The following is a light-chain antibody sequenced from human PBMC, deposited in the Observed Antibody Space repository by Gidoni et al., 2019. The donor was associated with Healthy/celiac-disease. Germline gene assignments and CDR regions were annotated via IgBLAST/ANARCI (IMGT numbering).Light chain of an antibody. CDR3: QQYDNLPYT. J-gene: IGKJ2*01. V-gene: IGKV1-33*01. Sequence: DIQITQSSSSLSASVGDRVTITCQASQDISNYLHWYQQKPGKAPKLLIYDASNLETGVPSRFSGSGSGTDFTFTISSLQPEDIATYYWQQYDNLPYTFGQGTKLEIK. CDR1: QDISNY. CDR2: DAS.